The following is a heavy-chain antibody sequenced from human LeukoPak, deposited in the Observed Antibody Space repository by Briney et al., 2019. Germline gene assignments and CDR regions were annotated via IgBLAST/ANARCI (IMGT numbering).Heavy chain of an antibody. CDR3: VKGGSISHNWFDS. D-gene: IGHD3-16*01. CDR2: ILNDGTWE. J-gene: IGHJ5*01. CDR1: GFTYSDYG. V-gene: IGHV3-30*02. Sequence: GGSLRLSCAASGFTYSDYGMHWVRQAPGRGLEWVAFILNDGTWECYPDSVKGRLTISRDNSRNTLYLQMNSVRLEDTAIYYCVKGGSISHNWFDSWGQGTLVTVSS.